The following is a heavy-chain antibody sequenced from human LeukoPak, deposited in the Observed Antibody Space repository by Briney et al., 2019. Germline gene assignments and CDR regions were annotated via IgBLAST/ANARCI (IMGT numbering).Heavy chain of an antibody. V-gene: IGHV1-69*04. CDR1: GGTFGSYA. J-gene: IGHJ6*03. CDR2: IIPILGIA. Sequence: GASVKVSCNASGGTFGSYAISWVRHAPGQGLEWMGRIIPILGIANYAQKFQGRVTITADKTTSTAYMELSSLRSEDTAVYYCASGWPRGYYYYMDVWGKGTTVTVSS. CDR3: ASGWPRGYYYYMDV. D-gene: IGHD5-24*01.